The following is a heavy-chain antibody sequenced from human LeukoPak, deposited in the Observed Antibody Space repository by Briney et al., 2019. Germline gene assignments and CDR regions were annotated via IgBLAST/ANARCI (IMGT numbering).Heavy chain of an antibody. J-gene: IGHJ4*02. V-gene: IGHV3-23*01. CDR1: GFTFSNYA. CDR3: AQWGDYGILTGYYVSDY. Sequence: LGGSLRLSCAASGFTFSNYAMSWVRQAPGKGLEWVSAITGSDGTTYYADSVKGRFTISRDNSKNTLYLQMNSLRVEDTAVYYCAQWGDYGILTGYYVSDYWGQGTLVTVSS. D-gene: IGHD3-9*01. CDR2: ITGSDGTT.